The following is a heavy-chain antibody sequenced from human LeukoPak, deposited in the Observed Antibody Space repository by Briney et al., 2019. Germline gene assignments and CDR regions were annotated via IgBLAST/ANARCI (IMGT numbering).Heavy chain of an antibody. CDR1: GGSISSGGYY. CDR2: IYYSGST. J-gene: IGHJ4*02. V-gene: IGHV4-31*03. Sequence: SQTLSLTCTVSGGSISSGGYYWSWIRQHPGKGLEWIGYIYYSGSTYYNPSLKSRITISVDTSKNQFSLKLNSVTAADTAVYYCARGGTSGSYYDYWGQGTLVTVSS. D-gene: IGHD1-26*01. CDR3: ARGGTSGSYYDY.